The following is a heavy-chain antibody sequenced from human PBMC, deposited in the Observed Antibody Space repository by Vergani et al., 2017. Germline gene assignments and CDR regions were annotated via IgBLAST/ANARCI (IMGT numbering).Heavy chain of an antibody. D-gene: IGHD1-26*01. J-gene: IGHJ4*02. CDR1: GFTFSSYW. Sequence: EVQLVESGGGLVQPGGSLRLSCAASGFTFSSYWMHWVRQAPGKGLVWVSRINCDGSSTSYADSVKGRFTISRDNAKNTLYLQMNSLRAEDTAVYYCATSYLVGATPLPDYWGQGTLVTVSS. CDR2: INCDGSST. CDR3: ATSYLVGATPLPDY. V-gene: IGHV3-74*01.